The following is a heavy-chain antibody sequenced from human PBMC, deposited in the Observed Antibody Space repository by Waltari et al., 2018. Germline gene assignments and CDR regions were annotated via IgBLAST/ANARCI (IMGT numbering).Heavy chain of an antibody. Sequence: QVQLQESGPGLVKPSETLSLTCTVSGGSISSHYWSWIRQPPGKGLEWIGYIYYSGSTNYNPSLKVRVTISVVTSKNQFSLKLSSVTAADTAVYYCAREKSYDYIWGSYPSYWGQGTLVTVSS. CDR2: IYYSGST. CDR3: AREKSYDYIWGSYPSY. D-gene: IGHD3-16*01. V-gene: IGHV4-59*11. CDR1: GGSISSHY. J-gene: IGHJ4*02.